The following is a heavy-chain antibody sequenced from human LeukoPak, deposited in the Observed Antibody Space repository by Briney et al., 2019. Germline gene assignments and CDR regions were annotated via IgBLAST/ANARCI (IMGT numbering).Heavy chain of an antibody. CDR1: GYSISSGYY. CDR2: IYHSGST. CDR3: ASETIFGVSNAFDI. D-gene: IGHD3-3*01. J-gene: IGHJ3*02. V-gene: IGHV4-38-2*01. Sequence: TASETLSLTCAVSGYSISSGYYWGWIRQPPGKGLEWIGSIYHSGSTYYNPSLKSRVTISVDTSKNQLSLKLSSVTAADTAVYYCASETIFGVSNAFDIWGQGTMATVSS.